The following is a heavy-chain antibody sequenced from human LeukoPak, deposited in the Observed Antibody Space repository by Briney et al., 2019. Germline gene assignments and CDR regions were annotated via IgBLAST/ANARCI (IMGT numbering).Heavy chain of an antibody. D-gene: IGHD2-2*02. J-gene: IGHJ4*02. V-gene: IGHV1-18*01. CDR2: ISAYNGNT. Sequence: ASVKVSCKASGYTFTSYGISWVRQAPGQGLEWMGWISAYNGNTNYAQKLQGRVTMTTDTSMSTAYMELRSLRSDDTAVYYCARVDVVVPAAIRGIWGQGTLVTVSS. CDR3: ARVDVVVPAAIRGI. CDR1: GYTFTSYG.